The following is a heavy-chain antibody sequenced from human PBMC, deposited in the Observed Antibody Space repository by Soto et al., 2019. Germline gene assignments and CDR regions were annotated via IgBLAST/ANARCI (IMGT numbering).Heavy chain of an antibody. J-gene: IGHJ4*02. D-gene: IGHD5-18*01. CDR1: GYTFTAYY. CDR3: ARGGDTYGYGLDY. CDR2: INPNSGDT. Sequence: QVQLVQSGAEVKKLGASVKVSCKASGYTFTAYYIHWVRQAPGQGLEWVGWINPNSGDTNYAQRFQGWITRTGDTSVSAAYRDLTRLRSDDTVVYYCARGGDTYGYGLDYWGQGTLVSVSS. V-gene: IGHV1-2*04.